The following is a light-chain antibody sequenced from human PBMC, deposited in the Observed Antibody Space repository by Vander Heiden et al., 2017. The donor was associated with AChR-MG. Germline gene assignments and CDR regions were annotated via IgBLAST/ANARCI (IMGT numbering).Light chain of an antibody. CDR2: GAS. CDR1: QVVNSYF. Sequence: IVLTQSPGTLSLSPGEKATVSCRASQVVNSYFLAWYQQKPGQPPRLLIYGASDRAPGIPDRFTGSGSGTDFTLTITRLEPEDFAVYYCQQYGDSPLWTFGQGTKVEVK. J-gene: IGKJ1*01. V-gene: IGKV3-20*01. CDR3: QQYGDSPLWT.